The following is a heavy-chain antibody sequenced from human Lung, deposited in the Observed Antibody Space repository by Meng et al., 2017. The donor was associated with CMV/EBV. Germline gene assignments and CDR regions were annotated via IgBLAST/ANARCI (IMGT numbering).Heavy chain of an antibody. V-gene: IGHV4-4*02. J-gene: IGHJ4*02. D-gene: IGHD1-26*01. Sequence: ASGGAISTATCWSWVRQPPGQGLEWIGEIYRSGSTNYSPSLKSRVTISIDRSKNQFSLRLTSVTAADTAVYYCAKEWLDATTGQFDYWGQGTLVTVSS. CDR3: AKEWLDATTGQFDY. CDR1: GGAISTATC. CDR2: IYRSGST.